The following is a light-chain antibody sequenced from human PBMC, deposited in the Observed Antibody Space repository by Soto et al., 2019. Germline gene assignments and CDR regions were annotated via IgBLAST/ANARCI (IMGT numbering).Light chain of an antibody. Sequence: QSVLTQPPSASGTPGQRVTISCSGSSSSIGTNTANWYQQLPGTAPKLLVYNNNQRPSGVPDRFSGSKSGTSASLAISGLQSEDEADYYCSTWDDSLNGPVFGGGTQLTVL. CDR3: STWDDSLNGPV. CDR2: NNN. V-gene: IGLV1-44*01. CDR1: SSSIGTNT. J-gene: IGLJ2*01.